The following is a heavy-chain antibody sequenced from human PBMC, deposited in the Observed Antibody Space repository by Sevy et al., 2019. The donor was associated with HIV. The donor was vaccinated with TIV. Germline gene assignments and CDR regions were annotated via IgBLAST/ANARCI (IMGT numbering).Heavy chain of an antibody. CDR2: ISGSGGST. CDR1: GFTFSSYV. D-gene: IGHD3-22*01. Sequence: GGSLRLSCAASGFTFSSYVLSWVRQAPGKGLEWVSTISGSGGSTYYADSVKGWFSISRDNSKNTMYLEMNSLRAEDTAVYYCAKEYSSGYSWGQGTLVTVSS. V-gene: IGHV3-23*01. CDR3: AKEYSSGYS. J-gene: IGHJ5*02.